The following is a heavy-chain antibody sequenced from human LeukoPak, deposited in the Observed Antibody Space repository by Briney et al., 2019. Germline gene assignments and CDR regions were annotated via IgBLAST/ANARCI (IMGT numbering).Heavy chain of an antibody. CDR3: ARDPVDTAMVIGGAGYYYYMDV. V-gene: IGHV3-21*01. CDR1: GFTFSSYS. J-gene: IGHJ6*03. Sequence: GGSLRLSCAASGFTFSSYSMNWVRQAPGKGLEWVSFISSSSSYIYYADSMKGRFTISRDNAKNSLYLQMNSLRAEDTAVYYCARDPVDTAMVIGGAGYYYYMDVWGKGTTVTVSS. D-gene: IGHD5-18*01. CDR2: ISSSSSYI.